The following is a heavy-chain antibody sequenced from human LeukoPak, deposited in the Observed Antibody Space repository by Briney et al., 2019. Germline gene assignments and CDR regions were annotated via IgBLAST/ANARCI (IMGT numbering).Heavy chain of an antibody. D-gene: IGHD6-19*01. V-gene: IGHV4-34*01. CDR3: ARAAGYSSGKSFDP. Sequence: PSETLSLTCAVYGGSFSGYYWSWIRQPPGKGLEWIGEIYHSGSTNYNPSLKSRVTISVDKSKNQFSLKLSSVTAADTAVYYCARAAGYSSGKSFDPWGQGTLVTVSS. CDR1: GGSFSGYY. J-gene: IGHJ5*02. CDR2: IYHSGST.